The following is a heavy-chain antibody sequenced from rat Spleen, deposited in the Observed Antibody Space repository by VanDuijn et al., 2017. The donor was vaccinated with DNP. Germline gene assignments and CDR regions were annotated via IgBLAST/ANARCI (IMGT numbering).Heavy chain of an antibody. CDR1: GYSFTSYY. V-gene: IGHV1-43*01. Sequence: QDQLQQSGAELAKPGSSVKISCKASGYSFTSYYIAWIKQTTGQGLEYIGYINTGSGGTHYNEQFKGKATLTVDKSSNTAFIQLSSLTPDDSAVYYCARTIPLYYGLLPFAYWGQGTLVTVSS. J-gene: IGHJ3*01. D-gene: IGHD1-6*01. CDR3: ARTIPLYYGLLPFAY. CDR2: INTGSGGT.